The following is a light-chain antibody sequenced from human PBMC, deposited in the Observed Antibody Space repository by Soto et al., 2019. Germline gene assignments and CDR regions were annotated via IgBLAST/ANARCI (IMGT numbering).Light chain of an antibody. Sequence: EIVLTQSPATLSFSPGERATLSCRASQSVGSYLVWYQQKPGQAPRLLIYDASNRATGIPARFSGSGSGTDFTLTISGLEPEDFAVYFCQQRGNRPPWTFGQGTKVSI. CDR3: QQRGNRPPWT. CDR1: QSVGSY. J-gene: IGKJ1*01. V-gene: IGKV3-11*01. CDR2: DAS.